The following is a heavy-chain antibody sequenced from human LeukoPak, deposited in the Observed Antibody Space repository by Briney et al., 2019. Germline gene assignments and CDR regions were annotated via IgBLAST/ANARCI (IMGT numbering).Heavy chain of an antibody. J-gene: IGHJ4*02. CDR2: INHSGST. V-gene: IGHV4-34*01. D-gene: IGHD3-22*01. CDR3: ARETDYYDSSGYSHFDY. CDR1: GGSFSGYY. Sequence: SETLSPTCAVYGGSFSGYYWSWIRQPPGKGLEWIGEINHSGSTNYNPSLKSRVTISVDTSKNQFSLKLSSVTAADTAVYYCARETDYYDSSGYSHFDYWGQGTLVTVSS.